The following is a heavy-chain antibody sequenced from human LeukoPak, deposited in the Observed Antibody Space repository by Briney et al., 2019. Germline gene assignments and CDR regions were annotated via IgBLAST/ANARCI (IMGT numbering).Heavy chain of an antibody. V-gene: IGHV3-21*01. Sequence: SGGSLRLSCAASGFTFSSYNMNWVRQAPGKGLEWVSSIISSSSYIYYADSVKGRFAISRDNAKNSLYLQMNSLRAEDTAVYYCARAGDGYNYGDYWGQGTLVTVSS. CDR1: GFTFSSYN. CDR3: ARAGDGYNYGDY. CDR2: IISSSSYI. J-gene: IGHJ4*02. D-gene: IGHD5-24*01.